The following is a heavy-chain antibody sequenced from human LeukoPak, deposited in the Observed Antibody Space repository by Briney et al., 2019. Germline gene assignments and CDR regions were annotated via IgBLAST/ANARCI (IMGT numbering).Heavy chain of an antibody. CDR2: IKQDGGEM. D-gene: IGHD1-20*01. CDR1: GFTFSSYW. V-gene: IGHV3-7*01. CDR3: ARLEYNWNPRALDY. J-gene: IGHJ4*02. Sequence: TGGSLRLSCAASGFTFSSYWMSWVRQAPGKGLEWVANIKQDGGEMYYVDSVKGRFTVSRDNAKNSLYLQMNGLRAEDTAVYYCARLEYNWNPRALDYWGQGTLVTVSS.